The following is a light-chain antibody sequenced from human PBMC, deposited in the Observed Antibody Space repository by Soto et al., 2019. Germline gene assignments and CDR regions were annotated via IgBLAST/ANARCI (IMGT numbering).Light chain of an antibody. CDR3: SSYTSSSTGV. CDR2: EVS. V-gene: IGLV2-14*01. CDR1: SSDVGGYNY. Sequence: QSVLTQPASVSGSPGQSITISCNGTSSDVGGYNYVSWYQQHPGKAPKLMIYEVSNRPSGVSNRFSGSKSGNTASLTISGLQAVDEADYYCSSYTSSSTGVFGTGTKVTV. J-gene: IGLJ1*01.